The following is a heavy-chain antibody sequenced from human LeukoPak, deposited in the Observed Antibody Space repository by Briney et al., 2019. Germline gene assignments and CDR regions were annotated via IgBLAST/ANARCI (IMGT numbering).Heavy chain of an antibody. CDR3: ARDYYYDSSGEDGG. CDR2: INPNSGGT. J-gene: IGHJ4*02. D-gene: IGHD3-22*01. Sequence: ASVKVSCKASGYTFTGYYMHWVRQAPGQGLEWMGWINPNSGGTNYAQKFQGRVTMTRDTSISTAYMELNKLRSDDTAVYYCARDYYYDSSGEDGGWGQGTLVTVSS. V-gene: IGHV1-2*02. CDR1: GYTFTGYY.